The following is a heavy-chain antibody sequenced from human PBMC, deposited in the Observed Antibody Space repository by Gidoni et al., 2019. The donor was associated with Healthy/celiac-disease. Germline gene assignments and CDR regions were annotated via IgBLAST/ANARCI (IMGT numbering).Heavy chain of an antibody. J-gene: IGHJ4*02. CDR3: ARSRGPGIAAAGTTPMDY. CDR1: GGSFSGYY. Sequence: QVQLQQWGAGLSKPSETLSPTCAVYGGSFSGYYWSWIRQPPGKGLEWIGEINHSGSTNYNPSLKSRVTISVDTSKNQFSLKLSSVTAADTAVYYCARSRGPGIAAAGTTPMDYWGQGTLVTVSS. V-gene: IGHV4-34*01. CDR2: INHSGST. D-gene: IGHD6-13*01.